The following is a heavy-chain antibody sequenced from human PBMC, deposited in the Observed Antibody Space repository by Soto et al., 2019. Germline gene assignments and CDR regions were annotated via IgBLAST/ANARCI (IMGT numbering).Heavy chain of an antibody. CDR1: GGSITRGNYN. CDR3: ARHGSYYDRSGYIDY. Sequence: SETLSLTCTVSGGSITRGNYNWGWIRQPPGKGLEWIGSIDYSGVTHYNPSLEIRASTSADTSKNQFSLKLNSVTAADTAVYYCARHGSYYDRSGYIDYWGQGTLVTVSS. V-gene: IGHV4-39*01. CDR2: IDYSGVT. D-gene: IGHD3-22*01. J-gene: IGHJ4*02.